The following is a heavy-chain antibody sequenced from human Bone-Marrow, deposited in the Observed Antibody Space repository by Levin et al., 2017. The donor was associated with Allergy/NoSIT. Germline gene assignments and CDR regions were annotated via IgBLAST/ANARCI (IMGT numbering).Heavy chain of an antibody. D-gene: IGHD2-2*01. V-gene: IGHV3-11*01. CDR3: ARDNIVPAAIGYYYYGMDV. Sequence: LKISCTASGFTFSDFHMRWIRQAPGKGLEWVFSLPPLFLPPSSSSSFQGRFTVSRDNVQKSLYLQMHSLRAEDTAVYYCARDNIVPAAIGYYYYGMDVWGQGTTVTVSS. CDR1: GFTFSDFH. CDR2: LPPLFLPP. J-gene: IGHJ6*02.